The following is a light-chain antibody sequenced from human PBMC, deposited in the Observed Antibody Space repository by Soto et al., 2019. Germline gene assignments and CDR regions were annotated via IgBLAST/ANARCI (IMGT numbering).Light chain of an antibody. CDR1: SGSVSTANN. CDR3: ALFMGNGISV. Sequence: QTVVTQESSFSVSPGGTVTLTCGLSSGSVSTANNPNWYQQTPGQAPRTLIYSTSTRSSGVPDRFSGSILGTNAALTITGAQEDDESDYYCALFMGNGISVFGTGTKLTVL. J-gene: IGLJ1*01. V-gene: IGLV8-61*01. CDR2: STS.